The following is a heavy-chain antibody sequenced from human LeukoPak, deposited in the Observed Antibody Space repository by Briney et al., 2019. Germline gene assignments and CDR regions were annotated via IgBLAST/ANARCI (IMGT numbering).Heavy chain of an antibody. V-gene: IGHV3-53*01. CDR2: IYSGGST. D-gene: IGHD6-19*01. CDR3: ARGPAVAGSVDY. Sequence: GGSLRLSCAASGFTVSSNYMSWVRQAPGKGLEWVSVIYSGGSTYYADSVKGRFTISRDNSKNTLYLQMNGLRAEDTAVYYCARGPAVAGSVDYWGQGTLVTVSS. J-gene: IGHJ4*02. CDR1: GFTVSSNY.